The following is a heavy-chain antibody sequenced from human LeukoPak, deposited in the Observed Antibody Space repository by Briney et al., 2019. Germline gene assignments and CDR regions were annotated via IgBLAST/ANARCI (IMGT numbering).Heavy chain of an antibody. CDR3: ARGEEQLGWLPY. V-gene: IGHV4-59*01. CDR1: GGSISGYY. Sequence: SETLSLTCTVSGGSISGYYWSWIRRPPGRGLEWIGYISYSGNTDYNPSLKSRVSISVDTSKNRLSLKLSSVTAADTAVYYCARGEEQLGWLPYWGQGTLVTVSS. J-gene: IGHJ4*02. CDR2: ISYSGNT. D-gene: IGHD6-6*01.